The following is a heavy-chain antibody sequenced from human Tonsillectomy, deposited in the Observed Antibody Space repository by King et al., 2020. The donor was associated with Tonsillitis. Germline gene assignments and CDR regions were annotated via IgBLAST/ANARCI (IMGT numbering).Heavy chain of an antibody. J-gene: IGHJ4*02. CDR3: AKDLLLLWFGGTNYYFDY. Sequence: QLVQSGGSLVQPGGSLRLSCAASGFTFSSYAMSWVRQAPGKGLEWVSAISGSGGSTYYADSVKGRFTISRDNSKNTLYLQMNSLRAEDTAVYYCAKDLLLLWFGGTNYYFDYWGQGTLVTVSS. V-gene: IGHV3-23*04. CDR1: GFTFSSYA. D-gene: IGHD3-10*01. CDR2: ISGSGGST.